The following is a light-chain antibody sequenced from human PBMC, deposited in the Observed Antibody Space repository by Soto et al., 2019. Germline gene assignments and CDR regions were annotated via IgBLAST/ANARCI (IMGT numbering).Light chain of an antibody. V-gene: IGLV2-14*01. CDR2: EVS. Sequence: QSALTQPASVSGSPGQSITISCTGTSSDVGGYNYVSWYQQHPGKAPKLMIYEVSNRPSGVSNRFSGSKSGNTASLTISGLQAEDEADYYCGSYTSSSTPLDVFGTGTKVTVL. J-gene: IGLJ1*01. CDR3: GSYTSSSTPLDV. CDR1: SSDVGGYNY.